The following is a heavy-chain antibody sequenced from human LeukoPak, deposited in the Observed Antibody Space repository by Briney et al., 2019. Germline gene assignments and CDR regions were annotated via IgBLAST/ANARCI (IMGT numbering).Heavy chain of an antibody. D-gene: IGHD2-2*01. CDR1: GFTFNNYA. Sequence: GGSLRLSCAASGFTFNNYATSWVRQAPGKGLEWVSAISASGGTTYYADSVKGRFTISRDNSENTLFLQMNSLRAEDTAVYYCAKEPREYCSSTSCPNWFDSWGQGTLVTVSS. CDR3: AKEPREYCSSTSCPNWFDS. J-gene: IGHJ5*01. CDR2: ISASGGTT. V-gene: IGHV3-23*01.